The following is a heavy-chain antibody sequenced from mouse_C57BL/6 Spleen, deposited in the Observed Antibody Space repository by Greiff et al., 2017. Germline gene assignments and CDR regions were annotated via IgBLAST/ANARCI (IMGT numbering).Heavy chain of an antibody. CDR1: GYTFTSYW. J-gene: IGHJ2*01. Sequence: VKLVESGAELAKPGASVKLSCKASGYTFTSYWMHWVKQRPGQGLEWIGYINPSIGYTKYNQKFKDKATLTADKSSSTAYMQLSSLTYEDSAVYYCARGGTTVVAHFDYWGQGTTLTVSS. V-gene: IGHV1-7*01. CDR3: ARGGTTVVAHFDY. D-gene: IGHD1-1*01. CDR2: INPSIGYT.